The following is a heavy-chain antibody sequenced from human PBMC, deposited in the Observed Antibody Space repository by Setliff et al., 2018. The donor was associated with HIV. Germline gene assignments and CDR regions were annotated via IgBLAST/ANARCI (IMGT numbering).Heavy chain of an antibody. CDR1: GGSFSGYH. D-gene: IGHD1-26*01. V-gene: IGHV4-34*01. J-gene: IGHJ4*02. CDR2: INHTGNT. Sequence: LETLSLTCAVYGGSFSGYHWNWIRQFPGKGLEWIGEINHTGNTQYNPSLKSRVTMSEETPKNQFSLKLKSVTAADTAIYFCARGKGGLVGPAEFDYWGPGTLVTVSS. CDR3: ARGKGGLVGPAEFDY.